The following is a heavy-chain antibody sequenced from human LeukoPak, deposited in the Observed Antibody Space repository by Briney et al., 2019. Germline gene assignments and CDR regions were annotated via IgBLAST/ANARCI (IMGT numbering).Heavy chain of an antibody. J-gene: IGHJ4*02. D-gene: IGHD6-13*01. Sequence: GGSLRLSCAASGFTFSSYAINWVRQAPGKGLEWLSSISSSSSAIYYADSVKGRFTISRDNAKNSLYLQMNSLRAEDTAAYYCAREDAGYSNTMDYWGQGTLVPVSS. CDR2: ISSSSSAI. V-gene: IGHV3-21*01. CDR3: AREDAGYSNTMDY. CDR1: GFTFSSYA.